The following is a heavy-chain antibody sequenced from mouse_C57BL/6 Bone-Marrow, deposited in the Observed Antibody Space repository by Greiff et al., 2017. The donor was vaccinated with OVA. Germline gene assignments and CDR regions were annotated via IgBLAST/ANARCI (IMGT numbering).Heavy chain of an antibody. CDR3: ARDRGTVGYFDV. D-gene: IGHD1-1*01. V-gene: IGHV5-16*01. CDR2: INYDGSST. Sequence: EVKLMESEGGLVQPGSSMKLSCTASGFTFSDYYMAWVRQVPEKGLEWVANINYDGSSTYYLDSLKSRFIISRDNAKNILYLQMSSLKSEDTATYYCARDRGTVGYFDVWGTGTTVTVSS. J-gene: IGHJ1*03. CDR1: GFTFSDYY.